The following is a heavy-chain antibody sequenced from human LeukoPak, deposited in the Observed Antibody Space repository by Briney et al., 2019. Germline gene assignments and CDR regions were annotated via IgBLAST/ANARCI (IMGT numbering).Heavy chain of an antibody. J-gene: IGHJ5*02. CDR2: ISGSGGST. CDR3: ARLGTYCSSTSCSSP. CDR1: GFTFSSYA. D-gene: IGHD2-2*01. V-gene: IGHV3-23*01. Sequence: GGSLRLSCAASGFTFSSYAMSWVRQAPGKGLEWVSAISGSGGSTYYADSVKGRFTISRDNAKNTLYLQMNSLRAEDTAVYYCARLGTYCSSTSCSSPWGQGTLVTVSS.